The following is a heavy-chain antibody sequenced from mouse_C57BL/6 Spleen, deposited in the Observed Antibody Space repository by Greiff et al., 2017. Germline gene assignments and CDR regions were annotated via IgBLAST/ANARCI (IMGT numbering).Heavy chain of an antibody. D-gene: IGHD1-1*01. Sequence: VQLQQSGPVLVKPGASVKMSCKASGYTFTDYYLNWVKQSHGKSLEWIGVINPYNGGTSYNQKFKGKATLTVDKSSSTAYMELNSLTSEDSAVYYCARSRYGRVDYWGQGTTLTVSS. V-gene: IGHV1-19*01. CDR2: INPYNGGT. CDR3: ARSRYGRVDY. CDR1: GYTFTDYY. J-gene: IGHJ2*01.